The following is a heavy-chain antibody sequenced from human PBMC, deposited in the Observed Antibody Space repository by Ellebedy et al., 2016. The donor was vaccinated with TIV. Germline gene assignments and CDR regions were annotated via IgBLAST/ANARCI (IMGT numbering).Heavy chain of an antibody. D-gene: IGHD4-11*01. CDR2: INPDNGVT. V-gene: IGHV1-2*02. J-gene: IGHJ4*01. CDR3: VRDLTNPVTGDY. Sequence: AASVKVSCKTSGYSFTGYYIHWVRQAPGQGPEWVGWINPDNGVTVYEQKLQGRVTITGDTSISTVYMELSSLRSDDPAIYYCVRDLTNPVTGDYWGQGTLVFVSS. CDR1: GYSFTGYY.